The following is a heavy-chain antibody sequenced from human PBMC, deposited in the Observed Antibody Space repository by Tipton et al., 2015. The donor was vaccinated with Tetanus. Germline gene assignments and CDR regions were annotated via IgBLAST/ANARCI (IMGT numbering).Heavy chain of an antibody. CDR1: GDSITTGGSY. V-gene: IGHV4-31*03. CDR2: ILYTGST. CDR3: ARGSRFWFDY. J-gene: IGHJ4*02. Sequence: TLSLTCTVSGDSITTGGSYWSWIRQHPGKGLEWIGHILYTGSTYHNPSLKSRLTISVDTSKNQFSLNLTSVTAADTAVYYCARGSRFWFDYWGQGTLVTVSS.